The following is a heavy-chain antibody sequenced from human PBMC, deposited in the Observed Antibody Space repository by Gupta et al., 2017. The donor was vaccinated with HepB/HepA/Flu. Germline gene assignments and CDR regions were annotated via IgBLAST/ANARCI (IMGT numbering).Heavy chain of an antibody. D-gene: IGHD2-15*01. Sequence: EVQLVESGGGLVQPGRSLRLSCAASGFTFDDYAMHWVRQAPGKGLEWVSGISWNSGSIGYADSVKGRFTISRDNAKNSLYLQMNSLRAEDTALYYCAKAHGGRVRGGMDVWGQGTTVTVSS. CDR3: AKAHGGRVRGGMDV. CDR2: ISWNSGSI. V-gene: IGHV3-9*01. J-gene: IGHJ6*02. CDR1: GFTFDDYA.